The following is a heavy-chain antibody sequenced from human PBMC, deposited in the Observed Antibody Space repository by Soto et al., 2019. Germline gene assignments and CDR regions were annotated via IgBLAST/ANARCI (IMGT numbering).Heavy chain of an antibody. CDR1: GFTFSSYG. J-gene: IGHJ6*02. D-gene: IGHD4-4*01. Sequence: GGSLRLSCAASGFTFSSYGMHWVRQAPGKGLEWVAVISYDGSNKYYADSVKGRFTISRDNSKNTLYLQMNSLRAEDTAVYYCAKRGNDYSNPYYYYYGMDVWGQGTTVTVS. V-gene: IGHV3-30*18. CDR2: ISYDGSNK. CDR3: AKRGNDYSNPYYYYYGMDV.